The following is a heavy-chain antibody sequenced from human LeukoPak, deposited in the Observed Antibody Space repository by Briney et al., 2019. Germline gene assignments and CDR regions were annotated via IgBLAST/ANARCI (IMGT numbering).Heavy chain of an antibody. CDR2: IHIYRGNT. Sequence: ASVKVSCKASGYSSTNYGISWVRQAPGQGLEWMGWIHIYRGNTNYAQKFQGRVTMTTDTSTSTVYMEVRGLRSDDTAMYYCARDSGTTGEVKFDPWGQGSLVTVSS. D-gene: IGHD3-10*01. CDR1: GYSSTNYG. V-gene: IGHV1-18*01. CDR3: ARDSGTTGEVKFDP. J-gene: IGHJ5*02.